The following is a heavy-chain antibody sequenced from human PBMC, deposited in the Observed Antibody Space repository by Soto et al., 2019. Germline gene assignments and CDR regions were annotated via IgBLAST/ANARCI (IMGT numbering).Heavy chain of an antibody. CDR2: IYYSGGT. CDR1: GGSISSYY. Sequence: SETLSLTCTVSGGSISSYYWSWIRQPPGKGLEWIGYIYYSGGTNYNPSLKSRVTISVDTSKNQFSLKLSSVTAADTAVYYCARARDGYTFPFDIWGQGTMVTVSS. D-gene: IGHD5-12*01. CDR3: ARARDGYTFPFDI. J-gene: IGHJ3*02. V-gene: IGHV4-59*01.